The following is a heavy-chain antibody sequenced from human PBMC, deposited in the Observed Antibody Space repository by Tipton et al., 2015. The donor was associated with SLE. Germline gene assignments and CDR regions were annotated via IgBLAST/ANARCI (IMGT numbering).Heavy chain of an antibody. CDR2: IWYDGSNK. V-gene: IGHV3-33*03. J-gene: IGHJ4*02. CDR1: GFTFSTSA. CDR3: ASSSGDGWYVGYIGS. Sequence: SLRLSCAASGFTFSTSAMHWVRQAPGKGLEWVAVIWYDGSNKFYADSVKGRFTISRDNSKNTVSLQMNSLRAEDTAVYYCASSSGDGWYVGYIGSWGQGTLVTVSS. D-gene: IGHD6-19*01.